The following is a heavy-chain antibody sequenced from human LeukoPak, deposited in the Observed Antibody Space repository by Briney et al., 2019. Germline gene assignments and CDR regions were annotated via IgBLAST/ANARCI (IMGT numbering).Heavy chain of an antibody. CDR1: GGSITSSSYY. CDR3: ARGLYGDYGVGLVDY. V-gene: IGHV4-39*07. CDR2: IYYSGTT. D-gene: IGHD4-17*01. J-gene: IGHJ4*02. Sequence: SETLSLTCTVSGGSITSSSYYWGWIHQPPGKGLEWIGNIYYSGTTYYNPSLKSRVTISFDTSKNQSSLKLSSVTAADTAVYYCARGLYGDYGVGLVDYWGQGTLVTVSS.